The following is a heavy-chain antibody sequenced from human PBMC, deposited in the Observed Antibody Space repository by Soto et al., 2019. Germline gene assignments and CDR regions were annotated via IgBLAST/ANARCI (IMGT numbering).Heavy chain of an antibody. V-gene: IGHV1-46*01. CDR2: INPSGGST. D-gene: IGHD5-18*01. CDR3: ARDQEESSYGFPNYYYGMDV. Sequence: QVQLVQSGAEVKKPGASVKVSCKASGYTFTSYYMHWVRQAPGQGLEWMGIINPSGGSTSYAQKFQGRVNMTRDTSTSTVYMELSSLRSEDTAVYYCARDQEESSYGFPNYYYGMDVWGQGTTVTVSS. J-gene: IGHJ6*02. CDR1: GYTFTSYY.